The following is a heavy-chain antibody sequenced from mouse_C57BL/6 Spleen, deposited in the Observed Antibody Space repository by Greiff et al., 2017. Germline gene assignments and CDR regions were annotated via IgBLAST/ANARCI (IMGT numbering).Heavy chain of an antibody. V-gene: IGHV2-2*01. CDR2: IWGGGST. Sequence: QVHVKQSGPGLVQPSQSLSITCTVSGFSLTSYGVHWVRQSPGKGLEWLGVIWGGGSTDYNAAFISRLSISKDNSKSQVFFKMNSLQADDTAIYYCAREYYFDYWGQGTTLTVSS. J-gene: IGHJ2*01. CDR1: GFSLTSYG. CDR3: AREYYFDY.